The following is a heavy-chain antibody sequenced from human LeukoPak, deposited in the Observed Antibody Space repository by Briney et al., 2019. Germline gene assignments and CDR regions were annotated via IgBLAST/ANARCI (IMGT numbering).Heavy chain of an antibody. J-gene: IGHJ4*02. V-gene: IGHV3-33*01. Sequence: GGSLRLSCAASGFTFSSYCMHWVRQAPGKGLEWVAVIWYDGSNKYYADSVKGRFTISRDNSKNTLYLQMNSLRAEDTAVYYCARGGGVRGVNYFDYWGQGTLVTVSS. D-gene: IGHD3-10*02. CDR3: ARGGGVRGVNYFDY. CDR2: IWYDGSNK. CDR1: GFTFSSYC.